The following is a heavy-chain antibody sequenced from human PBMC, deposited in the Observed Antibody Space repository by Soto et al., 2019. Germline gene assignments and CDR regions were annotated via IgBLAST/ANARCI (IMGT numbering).Heavy chain of an antibody. Sequence: LSLSCAASGFTFSDHYMDWVRQAPGKGREWVGRIRNKANSYTTEYAASVKGRFIISRDDSKNSLCLQMNSLKTEDTAVYYCAKTFGNNWDSHYFDCWGQGTLVTVSS. CDR1: GFTFSDHY. CDR3: AKTFGNNWDSHYFDC. D-gene: IGHD1-7*01. J-gene: IGHJ4*02. CDR2: IRNKANSYTT. V-gene: IGHV3-72*01.